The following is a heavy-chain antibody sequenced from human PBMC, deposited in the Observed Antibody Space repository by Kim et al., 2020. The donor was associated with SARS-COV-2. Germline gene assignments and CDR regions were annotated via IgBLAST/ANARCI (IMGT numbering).Heavy chain of an antibody. CDR2: IYYSGST. V-gene: IGHV4-59*01. J-gene: IGHJ4*02. CDR1: GGSISSYY. Sequence: SETLSLTCTVSGGSISSYYWSWIRQPPGKELEWIGYIYYSGSTNYNPSLKSRVTISVDTSKNQFSLKLSSVTAADTAVYYCAREGEDSSGYYYGYWGQGTLVTVSS. D-gene: IGHD3-22*01. CDR3: AREGEDSSGYYYGY.